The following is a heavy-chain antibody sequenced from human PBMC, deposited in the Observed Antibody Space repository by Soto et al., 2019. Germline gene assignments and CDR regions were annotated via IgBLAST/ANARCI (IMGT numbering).Heavy chain of an antibody. V-gene: IGHV3-21*01. CDR2: ISRNGNYI. CDR1: GFTFSSFH. CDR3: ARVFGVCSRPRGYYYYYMDV. J-gene: IGHJ6*03. D-gene: IGHD2-8*01. Sequence: ESGGGLVKPGGSLRLSCVASGFTFSSFHMNWVRQAPGEGLEWVSSISRNGNYIYYADSVKGRFTISRDNAENSLYLQMNSLRAEDTAVYYCARVFGVCSRPRGYYYYYMDVWGKGTTVTVSS.